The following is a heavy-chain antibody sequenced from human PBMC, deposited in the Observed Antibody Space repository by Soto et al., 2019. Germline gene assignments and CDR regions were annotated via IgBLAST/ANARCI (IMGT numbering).Heavy chain of an antibody. D-gene: IGHD6-19*01. J-gene: IGHJ6*02. V-gene: IGHV3-23*01. Sequence: EVQLLESGGGLVQPGGSLRLSCAASGFTFSSYAMSWVRQAPGKGLEWVSAISGSGGSTYYADSVKGRFTISRDNSKNTLYLQMNSLRAEDTAVYYCAKVKDGWSGDYYYYGMDVWGQGTTVTVSS. CDR1: GFTFSSYA. CDR3: AKVKDGWSGDYYYYGMDV. CDR2: ISGSGGST.